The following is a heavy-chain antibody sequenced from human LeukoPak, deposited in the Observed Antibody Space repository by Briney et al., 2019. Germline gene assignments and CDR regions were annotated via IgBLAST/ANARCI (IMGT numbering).Heavy chain of an antibody. V-gene: IGHV3-48*01. Sequence: PGGSLRLSCAASGFTFSSYSMNWVRQAPGKGLEWVSYISSSSSTIYYADSVKGRFTISRDNAKNSLYLQMNSLRAEDTAVYYCTAVTTGVDYWGQGTLVTVSS. J-gene: IGHJ4*02. CDR3: TAVTTGVDY. CDR1: GFTFSSYS. D-gene: IGHD4-17*01. CDR2: ISSSSSTI.